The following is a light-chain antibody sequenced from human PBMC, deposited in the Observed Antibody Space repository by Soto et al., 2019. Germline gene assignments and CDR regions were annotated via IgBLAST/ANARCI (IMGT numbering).Light chain of an antibody. J-gene: IGKJ2*01. CDR3: QQTYSTPYT. CDR2: TSG. V-gene: IGKV1-39*01. CDR1: QRITTY. Sequence: IQMTQAPSSLSASVGDRVTITCRASQRITTYLNWYQQKPGEAPKLLISTSGTLQRGVPSRFSGSGSGTDFSLTINALRPEDCATYFCQQTYSTPYTFGQGTKLEIK.